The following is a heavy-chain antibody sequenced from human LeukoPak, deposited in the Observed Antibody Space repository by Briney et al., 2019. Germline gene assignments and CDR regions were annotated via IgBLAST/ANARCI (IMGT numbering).Heavy chain of an antibody. V-gene: IGHV3-11*04. CDR3: ARSAAAEFSYYSYYLDV. CDR2: ISSSGSNK. D-gene: IGHD6-13*01. CDR1: GFTFSDYY. J-gene: IGHJ6*03. Sequence: GGSLRLSCAASGFTFSDYYMSWIRQAPGKGLEWVSYISSSGSNKYYADSVKGRITISRDNAKNALYLQMNSLRAEDTAVYYCARSAAAEFSYYSYYLDVWGKGTTVTIFS.